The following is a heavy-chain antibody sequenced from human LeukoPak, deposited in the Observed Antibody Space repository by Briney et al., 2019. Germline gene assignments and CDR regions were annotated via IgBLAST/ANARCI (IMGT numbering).Heavy chain of an antibody. J-gene: IGHJ4*02. D-gene: IGHD5-24*01. CDR2: ISNDERNK. CDR3: ARPSPPGDGYNPCDY. V-gene: IGHV3-30*04. Sequence: PGGSLRLSCAASGFIFSSFAMHWVRQAPGKGLEWVAVISNDERNKYYTDSVKGRFTISRDNSKNTVYLQMNSLRPEDTAMYYCARPSPPGDGYNPCDYWGPGALVIVSS. CDR1: GFIFSSFA.